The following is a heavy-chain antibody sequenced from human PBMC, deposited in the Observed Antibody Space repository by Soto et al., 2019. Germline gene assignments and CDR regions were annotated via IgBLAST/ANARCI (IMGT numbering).Heavy chain of an antibody. CDR2: IYHSGST. CDR1: GGSISSGGYS. CDR3: ARYSIAARRGIDY. V-gene: IGHV4-30-2*01. D-gene: IGHD6-6*01. Sequence: SETLSLSCAVSGGSISSGGYSWSWIQQPPGKGLEWIGYIYHSGSTYYNPSLKSRVTISVDRSKNQFSLKLSSVTAADTAVYYCARYSIAARRGIDYWGQGTLVTVSS. J-gene: IGHJ4*02.